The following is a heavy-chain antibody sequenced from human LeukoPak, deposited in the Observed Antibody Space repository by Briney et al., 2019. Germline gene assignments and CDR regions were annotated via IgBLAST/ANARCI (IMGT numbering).Heavy chain of an antibody. D-gene: IGHD1-26*01. CDR2: IHSSGYT. J-gene: IGHJ5*02. CDR1: GGSISGNY. CDR3: TKRQGPTSGSYDYFDP. V-gene: IGHV4-4*09. Sequence: SETLSLTCTVSGGSISGNYWSWIRQPPGQGLEWIAYIHSSGYTNYNPSLKSRVTISVDTSNNQFSLKVASVTAADTAMYYCTKRQGPTSGSYDYFDPWGQGALVTVSS.